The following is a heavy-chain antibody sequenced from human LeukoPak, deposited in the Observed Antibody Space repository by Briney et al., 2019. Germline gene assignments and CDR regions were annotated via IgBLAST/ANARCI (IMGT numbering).Heavy chain of an antibody. V-gene: IGHV3-23*01. CDR3: AKDPNPSYCTIDLCWNY. Sequence: WGSPTLACAASGFPFSTYSMSWARQAPGRGLEWVSTITNSGGYTYYADSVKGRLTISRGNSKNTLYLQMNSLRAEDTAVYYCAKDPNPSYCTIDLCWNYWGQGTWVTVSS. J-gene: IGHJ4*02. CDR2: ITNSGGYT. D-gene: IGHD2-8*01. CDR1: GFPFSTYS.